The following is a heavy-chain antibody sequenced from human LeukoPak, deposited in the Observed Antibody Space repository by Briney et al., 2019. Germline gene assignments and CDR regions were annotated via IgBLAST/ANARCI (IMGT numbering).Heavy chain of an antibody. CDR3: ARHNFRNGYNRPFDY. CDR2: IFHSGTT. CDR1: GGSISSSDYY. D-gene: IGHD5-24*01. V-gene: IGHV4-39*01. J-gene: IGHJ4*02. Sequence: PSETLSLTCTVSGGSISSSDYYWGWIRQPPGKGLEWIGNIFHSGTTYYDPSLKSRVIISVDTSKNQFSLKLSSVTAADTALYYCARHNFRNGYNRPFDYWGRGTLVTVSS.